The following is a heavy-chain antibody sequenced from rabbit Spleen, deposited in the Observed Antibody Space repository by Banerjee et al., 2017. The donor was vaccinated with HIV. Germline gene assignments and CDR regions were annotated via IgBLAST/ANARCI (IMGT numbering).Heavy chain of an antibody. CDR1: GLDFSSSYW. V-gene: IGHV1S45*01. CDR2: IDSGSSAFT. D-gene: IGHD8-1*01. J-gene: IGHJ6*01. Sequence: QQQLEEYGGDLVQPVGSLTLTCKASGLDFSSSYWIWWVRQAPGKGLEWIAYIDSGSSAFTYFASWAKGRFTISKTSSTTVTLQMTSLTAADTATYFCARDAATSFSSYGMDLWGPGTLVTVS. CDR3: ARDAATSFSSYGMDL.